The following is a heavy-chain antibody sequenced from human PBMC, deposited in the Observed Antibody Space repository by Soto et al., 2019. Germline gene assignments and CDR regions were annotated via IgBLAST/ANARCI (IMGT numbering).Heavy chain of an antibody. CDR2: INSDGSST. CDR1: GFTFSSYW. Sequence: EVQLMESGGGLVQPGGSLRLSCAASGFTFSSYWMHWVRQAPGKGLVWVSRINSDGSSTTYADSVKGRFTISRDNAKDTLYLQMNSLRAEDTAVYYCVRGEGGWETYWGQGTLVTVSS. D-gene: IGHD6-19*01. J-gene: IGHJ4*02. V-gene: IGHV3-74*01. CDR3: VRGEGGWETY.